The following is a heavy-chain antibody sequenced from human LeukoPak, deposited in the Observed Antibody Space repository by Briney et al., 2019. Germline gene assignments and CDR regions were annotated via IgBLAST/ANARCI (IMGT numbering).Heavy chain of an antibody. CDR2: ISWNSGCI. V-gene: IGHV3-9*01. CDR3: AKDIGLYYGSKSSFDY. CDR1: GFTFDDFA. Sequence: GGSLRLSCAPSGFTFDDFAMHSVRHAPGEGLERVSGISWNSGCIDYADSVKGRFTISRDNAKNSLYLQMNRLRVEDTALYYCAKDIGLYYGSKSSFDYWGQGTLVTASS. D-gene: IGHD3-10*01. J-gene: IGHJ4*02.